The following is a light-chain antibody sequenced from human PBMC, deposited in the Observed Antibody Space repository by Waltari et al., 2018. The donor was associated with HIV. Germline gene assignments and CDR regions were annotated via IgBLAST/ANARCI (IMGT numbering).Light chain of an antibody. J-gene: IGKJ5*01. CDR2: AGF. CDR3: QQYYSYPLT. Sequence: AIRMTQSPSSVSASPGDRVTIPCRASQDISSYLVWHQQKPGRAPELLIYAGFALQSGVPSRFSGSGSGTDFTLTISSLQSEDFATYYCQQYYSYPLTSGQGTRLEI. V-gene: IGKV1-8*01. CDR1: QDISSY.